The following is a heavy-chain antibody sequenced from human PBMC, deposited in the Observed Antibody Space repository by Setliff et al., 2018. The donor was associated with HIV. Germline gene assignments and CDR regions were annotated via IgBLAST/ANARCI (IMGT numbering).Heavy chain of an antibody. Sequence: GASVKVSCKASGYTFNDYGISWVRQAPGQGLEWMGWVSAYNGHTDFAQKFQGRITLTTDTSSNTAYMELRSLRSDDTAIYYCARDLFRWAAAGPNYFDSWGQGTLVTVS. CDR3: ARDLFRWAAAGPNYFDS. D-gene: IGHD6-13*01. CDR1: GYTFNDYG. CDR2: VSAYNGHT. J-gene: IGHJ4*02. V-gene: IGHV1-18*01.